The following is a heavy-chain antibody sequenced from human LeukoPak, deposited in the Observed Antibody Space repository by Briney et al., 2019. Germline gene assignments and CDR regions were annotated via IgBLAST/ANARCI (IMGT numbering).Heavy chain of an antibody. D-gene: IGHD3-10*01. J-gene: IGHJ5*02. V-gene: IGHV3-23*01. CDR2: ISDSGDNT. Sequence: QPGGSLRVSCAASGFTLSSYAMSWVRQAPGKGLGWVSAISDSGDNTYYADSVKGRFTISRDNSKNTLYLQMNSLRAEDTALYYCAKDGWVSWGQGNLVTVSS. CDR3: AKDGWVS. CDR1: GFTLSSYA.